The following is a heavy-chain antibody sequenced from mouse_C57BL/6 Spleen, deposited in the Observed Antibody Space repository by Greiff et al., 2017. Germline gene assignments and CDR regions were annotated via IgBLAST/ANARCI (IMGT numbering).Heavy chain of an antibody. V-gene: IGHV1-82*01. D-gene: IGHD2-2*01. CDR3: ARSKGYPSFDY. CDR1: GYAFSSSW. CDR2: IYPGDGDT. Sequence: VQVVESGPELVKPGASVKISCKASGYAFSSSWMNWVKQRPGKGLEWIGRIYPGDGDTNYNGKFKGKATLTADKSSSTAYMQLSSLTSEDSAVYFCARSKGYPSFDYWGQGTTLTVSS. J-gene: IGHJ2*01.